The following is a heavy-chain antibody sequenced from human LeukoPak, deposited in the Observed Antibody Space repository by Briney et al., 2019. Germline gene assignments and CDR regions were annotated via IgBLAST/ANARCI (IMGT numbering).Heavy chain of an antibody. D-gene: IGHD3-22*01. CDR3: AREIYCYDRSSNFVFDI. V-gene: IGHV3-21*01. J-gene: IGHJ3*02. CDR1: GFTFSSYT. Sequence: GGSLRLSCAASGFTFSSYTMNWVRQAPGKGLEWVSSISSSSAYIYYADSVRGRFTISRDNAKNSLYLQMNSLRAEDTAVYYCAREIYCYDRSSNFVFDIWGQGTMVTVSS. CDR2: ISSSSAYI.